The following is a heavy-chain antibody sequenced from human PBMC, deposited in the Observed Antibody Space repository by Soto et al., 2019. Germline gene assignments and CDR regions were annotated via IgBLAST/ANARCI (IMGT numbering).Heavy chain of an antibody. CDR3: TTDGSFGGVVVAFHL. Sequence: EVQMVESGGGPVKPGGSLRLSCAVSGFSFRDAWMNWVRQAPGKVLEWVGRIKSRAAGGAIDYAAPVKGRFTISRDDSEDTLYLQINSMKTEDTAMYYCTTDGSFGGVVVAFHLWGQGTMLSVSS. V-gene: IGHV3-15*07. CDR2: IKSRAAGGAI. J-gene: IGHJ3*01. D-gene: IGHD3-10*01. CDR1: GFSFRDAW.